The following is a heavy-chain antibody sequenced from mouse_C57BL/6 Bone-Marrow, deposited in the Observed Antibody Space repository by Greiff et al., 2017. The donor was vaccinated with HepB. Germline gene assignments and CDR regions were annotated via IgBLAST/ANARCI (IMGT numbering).Heavy chain of an antibody. V-gene: IGHV1-81*01. Sequence: QVQLQQSGAELARPGASVKLSCKASGYTFTSYGISWVKQRTGQGLEWIGEIYPRSGNTYYNEKFKGKATLTADKSSSTAYMELCSLTSEDSAVYFCARWITTVVATNAYWGQGTLVTVSA. D-gene: IGHD1-1*01. J-gene: IGHJ3*01. CDR1: GYTFTSYG. CDR2: IYPRSGNT. CDR3: ARWITTVVATNAY.